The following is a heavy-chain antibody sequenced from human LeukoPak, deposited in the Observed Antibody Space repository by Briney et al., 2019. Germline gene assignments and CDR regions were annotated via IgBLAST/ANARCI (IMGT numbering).Heavy chain of an antibody. CDR1: GDSINNYY. Sequence: SETLSLTCTVSGDSINNYYWSWIRQPAGKGLEWIGRIYTRGSTNYNPSLKSRVTMSVDTSKNQFSLKLSSVTAADTAVYYCTRGRYCSADICSGGDAFDIWGQGTMVSVSS. J-gene: IGHJ3*02. V-gene: IGHV4-4*07. CDR2: IYTRGST. CDR3: TRGRYCSADICSGGDAFDI. D-gene: IGHD2-15*01.